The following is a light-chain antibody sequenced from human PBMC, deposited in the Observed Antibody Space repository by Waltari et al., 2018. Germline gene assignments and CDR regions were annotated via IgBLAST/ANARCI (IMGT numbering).Light chain of an antibody. CDR1: RSNIGSNY. J-gene: IGLJ3*02. Sequence: QSVLTQPPSASGTPGQRVTISCSGSRSNIGSNYVYWYQQLPGTAPKLLSYRNNQRPSGFPDRFSGSKSGTSASLAISGLRSEDEADYYCAAWDDSLSGRVFGGGTKVTVL. CDR3: AAWDDSLSGRV. CDR2: RNN. V-gene: IGLV1-47*01.